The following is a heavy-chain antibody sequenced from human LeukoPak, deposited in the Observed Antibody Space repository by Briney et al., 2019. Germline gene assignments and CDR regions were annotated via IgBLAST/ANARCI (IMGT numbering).Heavy chain of an antibody. D-gene: IGHD1-26*01. CDR3: ARQMTPHGNFDY. CDR1: GFTLSNFA. CDR2: IGTAGDT. J-gene: IGHJ4*02. Sequence: PGGSLRLSCEASGFTLSNFAMHWVRQATGKGLEWVSAIGTAGDTFYPGSVKGRFTISRENAKNSLYLQMNNLRAEDTAVYYCARQMTPHGNFDYWGQGTLVTVSS. V-gene: IGHV3-13*01.